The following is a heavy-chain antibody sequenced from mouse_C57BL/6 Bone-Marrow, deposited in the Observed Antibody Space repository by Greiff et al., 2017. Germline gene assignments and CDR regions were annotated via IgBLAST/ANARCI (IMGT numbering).Heavy chain of an antibody. CDR3: TREINDGYLYYYAMDD. V-gene: IGHV5-9-1*02. CDR2: ISSGGDYI. CDR1: GFTFSSYA. D-gene: IGHD2-3*01. J-gene: IGHJ4*01. Sequence: EVKVVESGEGLVKPGGSLKLSCAASGFTFSSYAMSWVRQTPEKRLEWVAYISSGGDYIYYADTVKGRFTISRDNARNTLYLQMSSLKSEDTAMYYCTREINDGYLYYYAMDDWGQGTSVTVSS.